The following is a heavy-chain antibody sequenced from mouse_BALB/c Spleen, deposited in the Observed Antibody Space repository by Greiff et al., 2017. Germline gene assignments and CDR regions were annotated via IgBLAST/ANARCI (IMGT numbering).Heavy chain of an antibody. CDR2: ISNGGGST. V-gene: IGHV5-12-2*01. D-gene: IGHD1-1*01. Sequence: DVKLVESGGGLVQPGGSLKLSCAASGFTFSSYTMSWVRQTPEKRLEWVAYISNGGGSTYYPDTVKGRFTISRDNAKNTLYLQMSSLKSEDTAMYYCARHDPYYGSSYGYFDVWGAGTTVTVSS. CDR1: GFTFSSYT. J-gene: IGHJ1*01. CDR3: ARHDPYYGSSYGYFDV.